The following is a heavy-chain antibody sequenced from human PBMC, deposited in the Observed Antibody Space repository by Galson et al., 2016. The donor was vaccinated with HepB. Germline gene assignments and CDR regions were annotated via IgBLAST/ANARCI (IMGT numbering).Heavy chain of an antibody. V-gene: IGHV3-23*01. Sequence: SLRLSCAASGIIFSNYAMSWVRQAPGKGLEWVSVISGSGDNTYYADSVKGRFTISRDNSKNTLFLQMNSLRGEDSALYYCAKDFRGSGYFLDSWGQGSMVTASS. J-gene: IGHJ4*02. CDR3: AKDFRGSGYFLDS. D-gene: IGHD6-25*01. CDR1: GIIFSNYA. CDR2: ISGSGDNT.